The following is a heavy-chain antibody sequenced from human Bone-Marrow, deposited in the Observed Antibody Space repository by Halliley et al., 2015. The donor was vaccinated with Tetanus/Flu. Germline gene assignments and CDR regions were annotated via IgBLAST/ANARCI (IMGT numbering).Heavy chain of an antibody. D-gene: IGHD6-13*01. J-gene: IGHJ4*02. V-gene: IGHV4-39*01. CDR3: ARHWAAAGPGDY. CDR1: GGSISSSSYY. Sequence: GLVKPSENLSLTCTVSGGSISSSSYYWGWIRQPPGKGLEWIGSIDYNGKTFHNPSLKSRVPISLDTSKNQFSLRLSSVTAADTAMYYCARHWAAAGPGDYWGQGTLVTVSS. CDR2: IDYNGKT.